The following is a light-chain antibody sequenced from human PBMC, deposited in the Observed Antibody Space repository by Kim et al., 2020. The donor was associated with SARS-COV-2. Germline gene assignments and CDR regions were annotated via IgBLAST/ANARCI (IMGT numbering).Light chain of an antibody. Sequence: EIVLTQSPGTLPLSPGERGTLSCWASRSVNSSDIAWYQQKPGQAPRLLIYGTSNRATGIPDRFSGSGSGTDFTLTISRLEPEDFAMYYCQQYGSSPYTFGQGTKLEI. CDR1: RSVNSSD. V-gene: IGKV3-20*01. J-gene: IGKJ2*01. CDR2: GTS. CDR3: QQYGSSPYT.